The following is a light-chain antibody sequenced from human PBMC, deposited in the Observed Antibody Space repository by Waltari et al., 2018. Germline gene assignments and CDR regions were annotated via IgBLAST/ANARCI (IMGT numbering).Light chain of an antibody. Sequence: EIVLTQSPGSLSSSPGERVTLSCRASPRFSRSLAWYQQKPGQAPRLLIFGASNRATGIPYRFSGSRSETDFSRTISRLEPEDFAVYYCQHYVRLPATFGRGTKVEIK. CDR1: PRFSRS. CDR2: GAS. V-gene: IGKV3-20*01. CDR3: QHYVRLPAT. J-gene: IGKJ1*01.